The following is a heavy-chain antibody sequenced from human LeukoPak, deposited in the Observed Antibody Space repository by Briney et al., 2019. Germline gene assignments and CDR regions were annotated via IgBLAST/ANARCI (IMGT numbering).Heavy chain of an antibody. D-gene: IGHD6-13*01. CDR1: GFTFSSYA. J-gene: IGHJ4*02. V-gene: IGHV3-30-3*01. Sequence: PGRSLRLSCAASGFTFSSYAMHWVRQAPGKGLEWVAVISYDGSNKYYADSVKGRFTISRDNSKNTLYLQMNSLRAEDTAVYYCARGQHLDYLDYWGQGTLVTVPS. CDR3: ARGQHLDYLDY. CDR2: ISYDGSNK.